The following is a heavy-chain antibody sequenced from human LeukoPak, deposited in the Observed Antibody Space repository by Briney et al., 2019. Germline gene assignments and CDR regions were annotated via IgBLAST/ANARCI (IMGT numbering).Heavy chain of an antibody. J-gene: IGHJ4*02. CDR1: GFTFSSYN. CDR2: IKPDGSEK. CDR3: ARSRFYFDY. V-gene: IGHV3-7*01. Sequence: GGSLRLSCAVSGFTFSSYNMNWVRQAPGKGLEWVAKIKPDGSEKDHVDSVKGRFTISRDNAKNSLYLQLNSLRAEDTAVYYCARSRFYFDYWGQGTLVTVSS.